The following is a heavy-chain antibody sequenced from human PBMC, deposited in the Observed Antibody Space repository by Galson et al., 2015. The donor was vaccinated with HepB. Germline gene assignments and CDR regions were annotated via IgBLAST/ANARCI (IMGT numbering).Heavy chain of an antibody. V-gene: IGHV3-66*02. Sequence: SLRLSCAASGLIVSNNYMTWVRQAPGKGLEWVSLIYGGGDTTYADSVRGRFTISRDISKSTRYVQRTSLTTGDTAVYYCASSSDPTRNWHFDLWGRGTLVMVSS. CDR3: ASSSDPTRNWHFDL. CDR2: IYGGGDT. CDR1: GLIVSNNY. D-gene: IGHD6-19*01. J-gene: IGHJ2*01.